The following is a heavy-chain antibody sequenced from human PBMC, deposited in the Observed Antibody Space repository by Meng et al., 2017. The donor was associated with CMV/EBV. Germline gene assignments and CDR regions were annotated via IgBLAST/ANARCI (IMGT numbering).Heavy chain of an antibody. Sequence: GESLKISCAASGFTFSSYSTNWVRQAPGKGLEWVSYISSSSSTIYYADSVKGRFTISRDNAKNSLYLQMNSLRAEDTAVYYCARAVAGTAGDSDYWGQGTLVTVSS. CDR3: ARAVAGTAGDSDY. CDR2: ISSSSSTI. CDR1: GFTFSSYS. J-gene: IGHJ4*02. V-gene: IGHV3-48*04. D-gene: IGHD6-19*01.